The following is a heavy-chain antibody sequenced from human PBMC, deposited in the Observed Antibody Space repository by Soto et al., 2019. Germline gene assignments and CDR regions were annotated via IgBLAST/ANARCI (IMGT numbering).Heavy chain of an antibody. Sequence: QLQESGPGLVKPSETLSLTCTVSGGSITSSSFYWGWIRQPPGKGLEWIGIIYYSGSTYYNPSLKSRVTISVDTSKSQFSLNLNSVTAADTAVYYCARGYDILPGPLDYWGPGTLVTVSS. D-gene: IGHD3-9*01. CDR2: IYYSGST. CDR1: GGSITSSSFY. J-gene: IGHJ4*02. V-gene: IGHV4-39*01. CDR3: ARGYDILPGPLDY.